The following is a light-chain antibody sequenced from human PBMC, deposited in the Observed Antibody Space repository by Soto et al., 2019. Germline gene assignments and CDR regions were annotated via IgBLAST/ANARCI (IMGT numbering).Light chain of an antibody. CDR3: QQYNNWPRAT. CDR2: RVS. J-gene: IGKJ4*01. Sequence: IVMTQSPATLSVSPGERATLSCRASQSINDNLAWYQQKPGQAPRLFMFRVSSRAAGVPARFSGSGSGTEFNLTITSLQSEDFAVYYCQQYNNWPRATFGGGTKVDIK. V-gene: IGKV3-15*01. CDR1: QSINDN.